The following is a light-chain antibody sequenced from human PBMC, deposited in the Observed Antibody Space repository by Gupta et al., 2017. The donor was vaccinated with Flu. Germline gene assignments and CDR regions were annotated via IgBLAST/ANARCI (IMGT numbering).Light chain of an antibody. CDR2: EGA. V-gene: IGKV2-30*01. Sequence: VVMTPSPLSLPATLGQPASISCTSSQSLVYSDGNTYLSWFHQRPGQSPRRLIYEGANRDSGVPDRFSGSGSDTDFTLKISGVEAEDVGVFYCTQGKHGPPTFGGGTTVEIK. CDR1: QSLVYSDGNTY. CDR3: TQGKHGPPT. J-gene: IGKJ4*01.